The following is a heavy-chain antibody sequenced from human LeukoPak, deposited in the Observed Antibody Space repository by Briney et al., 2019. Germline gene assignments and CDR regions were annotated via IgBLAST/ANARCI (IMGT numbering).Heavy chain of an antibody. J-gene: IGHJ3*02. CDR2: IYTSGST. CDR3: ACFGCTKGVYDAFDI. D-gene: IGHD2-8*01. Sequence: SETLSLTCTVSGGSISSYYWSWIRQPAGKGLEWIGRIYTSGSTNYNPSLESRATMSVDRSKNQFSLKLNSVTAADSAVYYCACFGCTKGVYDAFDIWGQGTMVTVSS. CDR1: GGSISSYY. V-gene: IGHV4-4*07.